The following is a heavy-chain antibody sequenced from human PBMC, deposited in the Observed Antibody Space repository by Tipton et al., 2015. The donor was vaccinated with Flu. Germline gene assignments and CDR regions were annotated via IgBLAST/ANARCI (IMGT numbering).Heavy chain of an antibody. CDR3: ARRDFSNYVSDPKNWFDP. V-gene: IGHV4-38-2*02. CDR2: ICHSGNT. CDR1: GDSMGSGYC. Sequence: TLSLTCSVSGDSMGSGYCWGWIRQPPGKGLEWIANICHSGNTYHNPSLKSRVPILVDRSRNQFSLKLTPVTAANTAVYYCARRDFSNYVSDPKNWFDPWGHGTLVTVSS. D-gene: IGHD4-11*01. J-gene: IGHJ5*02.